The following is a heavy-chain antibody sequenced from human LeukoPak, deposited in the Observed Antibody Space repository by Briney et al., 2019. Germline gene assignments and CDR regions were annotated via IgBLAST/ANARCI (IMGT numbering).Heavy chain of an antibody. CDR3: ARGGDLLRYFDWLPYNWFDP. V-gene: IGHV4-34*01. Sequence: PSETLSLTCAVYGGSFSGYYWSWIRQPPGKGLEWIGEINHSGSTNYNPSLKSRVTISVDTSKNQFSLKLSSVTAADTAVYYCARGGDLLRYFDWLPYNWFDPWGQGTLVTVSS. J-gene: IGHJ5*02. D-gene: IGHD3-9*01. CDR1: GGSFSGYY. CDR2: INHSGST.